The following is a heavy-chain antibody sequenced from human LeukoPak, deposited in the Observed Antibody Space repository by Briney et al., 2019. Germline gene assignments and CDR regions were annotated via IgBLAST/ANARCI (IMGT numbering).Heavy chain of an antibody. J-gene: IGHJ4*02. CDR3: AKGEVPNDY. V-gene: IGHV3-23*01. Sequence: GGSLRLSCAVSGFTLNSNAMCWVRQAPGKGLEWVSASRIGVTTYYADSVEGRFTISRDTSKNTLYLQMNTLRPEDTAVYYCAKGEVPNDYWGQGTLVTVSS. CDR1: GFTLNSNA. CDR2: SRIGVTT. D-gene: IGHD2-2*01.